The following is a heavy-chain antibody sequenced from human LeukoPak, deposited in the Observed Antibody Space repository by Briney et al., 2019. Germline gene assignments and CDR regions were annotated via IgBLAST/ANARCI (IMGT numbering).Heavy chain of an antibody. J-gene: IGHJ4*02. Sequence: SETLSLTCTVSGDSISSSSSYWGWIRQPPGKGLEWIGSIYYSGSTYYNPSLKSRVTISVDTSKNQFSLKLSSVTAADTAVYYCARVKSSYYGSGSYSDYWGQGTLVTVSS. V-gene: IGHV4-39*07. CDR2: IYYSGST. CDR3: ARVKSSYYGSGSYSDY. D-gene: IGHD3-10*01. CDR1: GDSISSSSSY.